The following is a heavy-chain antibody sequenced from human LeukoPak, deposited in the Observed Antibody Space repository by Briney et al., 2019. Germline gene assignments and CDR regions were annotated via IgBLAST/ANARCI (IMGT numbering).Heavy chain of an antibody. CDR1: GIPFSDYY. V-gene: IGHV3-11*03. J-gene: IGHJ4*02. Sequence: GGSLRLSCVVSGIPFSDYYMNWIRQAPGKGLEWISYISSSSSYTDYADSVKGRFTISRDNAQSALFLQMNSLRVEDTAVYYCAAGTAADYWGQGTLVTVSS. CDR2: ISSSSSYT. D-gene: IGHD6-13*01. CDR3: AAGTAADY.